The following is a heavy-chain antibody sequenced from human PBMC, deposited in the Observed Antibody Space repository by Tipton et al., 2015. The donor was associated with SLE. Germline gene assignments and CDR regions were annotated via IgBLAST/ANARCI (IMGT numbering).Heavy chain of an antibody. CDR3: AREPVYYYYYMDV. V-gene: IGHV4-34*01. CDR2: INHSGGT. CDR1: GGSFSGYY. J-gene: IGHJ6*03. Sequence: TLSLTCAVYGGSFSGYYWSWTRQPPGKGLEWIGEINHSGGTKYNPSLKSRVTISVDTSKNQFSLKLSSVTAADTAVYYCAREPVYYYYYMDVWGKGTTVTVSS.